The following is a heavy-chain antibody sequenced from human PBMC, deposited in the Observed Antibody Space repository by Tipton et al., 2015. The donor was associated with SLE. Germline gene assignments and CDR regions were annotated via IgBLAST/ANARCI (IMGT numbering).Heavy chain of an antibody. CDR3: ARGRASSGWVDAFDI. CDR2: IYYSGST. V-gene: IGHV4-59*12. CDR1: GGSISSYY. J-gene: IGHJ3*02. D-gene: IGHD6-19*01. Sequence: TLSLTCTVSGGSISSYYWSWIRQPPGKGLEWIGYIYYSGSTNYNPSLKSRVTISVDTSKNQFSLKLSSVTAADTAVYYCARGRASSGWVDAFDIWGQGTMVTVSS.